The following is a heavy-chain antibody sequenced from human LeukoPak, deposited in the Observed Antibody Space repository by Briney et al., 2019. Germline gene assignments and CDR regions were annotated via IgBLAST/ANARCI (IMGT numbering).Heavy chain of an antibody. CDR2: ICTSGST. CDR1: GGSISSYY. CDR3: ARDVQTGFVVVPAAINYMDV. Sequence: SETLSLTCTVSGGSISSYYWSWIRQPAGKGLEWIGRICTSGSTNYNPSLKSRVTMSVDTSKNQFSLKLSSVTAADTAVYYCARDVQTGFVVVPAAINYMDVWGKGTTVTVSS. D-gene: IGHD2-2*02. J-gene: IGHJ6*03. V-gene: IGHV4-4*07.